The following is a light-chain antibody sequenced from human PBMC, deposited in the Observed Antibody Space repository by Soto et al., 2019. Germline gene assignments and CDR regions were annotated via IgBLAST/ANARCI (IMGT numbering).Light chain of an antibody. Sequence: DIQMTQSPSTLPASVGDRVTISCRASQTVERWLAWYQQKPGKAPKLLISDVSSLERGVPSRFSGSGSATEFTLTISGLQSDDFATYYCQQYNSDWNTFGQGTKLEIK. J-gene: IGKJ2*01. CDR2: DVS. CDR3: QQYNSDWNT. CDR1: QTVERW. V-gene: IGKV1-5*01.